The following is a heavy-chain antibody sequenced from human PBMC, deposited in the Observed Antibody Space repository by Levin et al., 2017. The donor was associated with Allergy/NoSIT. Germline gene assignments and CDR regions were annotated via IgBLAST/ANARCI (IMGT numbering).Heavy chain of an antibody. Sequence: ASVKVSCKAFGYPFTAYYIHWVRQAPGQGLQWMGWINPNSGGTNLAQNFQGRVTMTRDTSISTAYMELSRLTSDDTAVYYCARQGGGDYGRWGQGTLVTVSS. CDR3: ARQGGGDYGR. CDR1: GYPFTAYY. J-gene: IGHJ4*02. D-gene: IGHD4-17*01. V-gene: IGHV1-2*02. CDR2: INPNSGGT.